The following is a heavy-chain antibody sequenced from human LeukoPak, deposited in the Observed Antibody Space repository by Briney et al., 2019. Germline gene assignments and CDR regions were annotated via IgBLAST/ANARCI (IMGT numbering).Heavy chain of an antibody. Sequence: SVKVSCKAFGGTFSSYAISWVRQAPGQGLEWMGGIIPIFGTANYAQKFQGRVTITADESTSTAYMELSSLRSEDTAVYYCARLYGSGSPDNYGMDVWGQGTTVTVSS. CDR3: ARLYGSGSPDNYGMDV. D-gene: IGHD3-10*01. CDR2: IIPIFGTA. CDR1: GGTFSSYA. J-gene: IGHJ6*02. V-gene: IGHV1-69*13.